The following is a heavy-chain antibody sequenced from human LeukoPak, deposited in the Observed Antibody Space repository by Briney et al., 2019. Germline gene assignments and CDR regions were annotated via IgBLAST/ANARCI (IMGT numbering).Heavy chain of an antibody. J-gene: IGHJ4*02. CDR3: ARGFYGSGSYRFDY. D-gene: IGHD3-10*01. CDR2: ISSNGGST. CDR1: GFTFSNYA. Sequence: GGSLRLSCAASGFTFSNYAMHWVRQAPGKGLEYVSAISSNGGSTYYANSVKGRFTISRDNSKNTLYLQMGSLRAEDMAVYYCARGFYGSGSYRFDYWGQGTLVTVSS. V-gene: IGHV3-64*01.